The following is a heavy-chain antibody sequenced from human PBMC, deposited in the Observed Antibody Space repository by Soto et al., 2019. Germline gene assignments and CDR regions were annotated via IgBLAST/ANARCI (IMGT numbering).Heavy chain of an antibody. V-gene: IGHV1-69*12. CDR3: ARVGLGNYDPTPFDY. Sequence: QVQLVQSGAEVKKPGSSVKVSCKASGGTFSSYAISWVRQAPGQGLEWLGGIIPIFGTANYAQKFQGRVTITADESTSTAYMELSSLRSEDTAVYYCARVGLGNYDPTPFDYWGQGTLVTVSS. D-gene: IGHD3-22*01. CDR1: GGTFSSYA. CDR2: IIPIFGTA. J-gene: IGHJ4*02.